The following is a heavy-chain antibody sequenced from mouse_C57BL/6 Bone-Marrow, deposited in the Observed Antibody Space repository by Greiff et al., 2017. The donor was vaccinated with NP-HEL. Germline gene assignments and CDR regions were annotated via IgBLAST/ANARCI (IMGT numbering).Heavy chain of an antibody. J-gene: IGHJ2*01. CDR3: ARGIYYGNYGLYYFDY. V-gene: IGHV5-16*01. D-gene: IGHD2-1*01. CDR1: GFTFSDYY. CDR2: INYDGSST. Sequence: DVKLVESEGGLVQPGSSMKLSCTASGFTFSDYYMAWVRQVPEKGLEWVANINYDGSSTYYLDSLKSRFIISRDNAKNILYLQMSSLKSEDTATYDCARGIYYGNYGLYYFDYWGQGTTLTVSS.